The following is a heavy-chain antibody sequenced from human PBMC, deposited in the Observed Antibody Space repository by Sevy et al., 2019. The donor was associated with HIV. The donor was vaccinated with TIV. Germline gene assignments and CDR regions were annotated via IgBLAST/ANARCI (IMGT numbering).Heavy chain of an antibody. CDR2: MNPNSGDT. Sequence: ASVKVSCKASGYTVTTYEINWVRQATGQGLEWMGWMNPNSGDTGYAHKFQGRVTMTRNTSISTASMELSSLRSEDTAVYYCARVYASSGGGNGMDVWGQGTTVTVSS. CDR1: GYTVTTYE. V-gene: IGHV1-8*01. D-gene: IGHD2-2*01. CDR3: ARVYASSGGGNGMDV. J-gene: IGHJ6*02.